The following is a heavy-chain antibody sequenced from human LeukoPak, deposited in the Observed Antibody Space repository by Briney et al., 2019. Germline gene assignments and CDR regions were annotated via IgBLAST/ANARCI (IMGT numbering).Heavy chain of an antibody. CDR3: ARSQMKWL. D-gene: IGHD5-12*01. Sequence: PSETLSLTCTVSGGSISSTSDYWGWIRQPPGKGLEWIGSIYFSGTTYYNPSLKSRVTISVDTSKNQFSLKLTSVTAADTAVYYCARSQMKWLWGQGTLVIVSS. V-gene: IGHV4-39*07. J-gene: IGHJ4*02. CDR2: IYFSGTT. CDR1: GGSISSTSDY.